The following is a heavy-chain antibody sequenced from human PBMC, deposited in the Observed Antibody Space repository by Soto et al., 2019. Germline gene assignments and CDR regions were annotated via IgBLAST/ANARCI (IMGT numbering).Heavy chain of an antibody. CDR1: GFTFGSNW. J-gene: IGHJ4*02. D-gene: IGHD5-12*01. CDR2: IKRDGSEK. Sequence: GGSLRLSCAASGFTFGSNWMSWVRQAPGKGLEWVANIKRDGSEKYYVDSVKGQFTISRDNAKNTLYLQMNSLRADDTAVYYCASMEWESSGYADYWGQGTQVTVYS. V-gene: IGHV3-7*03. CDR3: ASMEWESSGYADY.